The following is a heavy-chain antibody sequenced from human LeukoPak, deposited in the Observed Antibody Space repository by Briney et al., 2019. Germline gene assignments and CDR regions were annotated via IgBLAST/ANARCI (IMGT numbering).Heavy chain of an antibody. CDR2: IYPGDSDI. Sequence: GESLKISCKGSGYIFTNYWIGWVRQMPGKGLEWMGIIYPGDSDIRSSPSFRGQVTISADKSISTAYLQCSSLKASDTATYYCARLVRGYCSGGICYDYYFDYWGQGTLVTVSS. J-gene: IGHJ4*02. D-gene: IGHD2-15*01. CDR3: ARLVRGYCSGGICYDYYFDY. CDR1: GYIFTNYW. V-gene: IGHV5-51*01.